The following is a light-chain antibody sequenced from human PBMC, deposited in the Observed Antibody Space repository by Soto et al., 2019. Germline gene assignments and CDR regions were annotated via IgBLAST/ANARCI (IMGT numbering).Light chain of an antibody. CDR2: STN. CDR3: AAWDDSLNGNV. CDR1: GSNIGGNT. J-gene: IGLJ1*01. Sequence: QSVLTQPPSASGTPGQRVTISCSGSGSNIGGNTVNWYQQFPRTAPKLLIYSTNQRPSGVPDRFSASKSGTSASLAISGLQSEDEADYYCAAWDDSLNGNVFGPGTKLTVL. V-gene: IGLV1-44*01.